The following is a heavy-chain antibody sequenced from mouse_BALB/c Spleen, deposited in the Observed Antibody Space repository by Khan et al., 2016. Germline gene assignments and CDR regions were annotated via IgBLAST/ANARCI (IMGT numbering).Heavy chain of an antibody. CDR1: GFDFSRYW. CDR3: ASLNSSGYMNY. D-gene: IGHD3-1*01. V-gene: IGHV4-1*02. Sequence: EVKLLESGGGLVQPGGSLKLPCAASGFDFSRYWMSWVRQAPGKGLEWIGEINPDSSTINYTPSLKDKFIISRDNAKNTLYLQMSKVRSEDTALYCCASLNSSGYMNYWGQGTTLTVSS. CDR2: INPDSSTI. J-gene: IGHJ2*01.